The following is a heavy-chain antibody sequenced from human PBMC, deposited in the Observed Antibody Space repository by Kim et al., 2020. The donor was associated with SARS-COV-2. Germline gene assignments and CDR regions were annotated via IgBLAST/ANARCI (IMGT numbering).Heavy chain of an antibody. CDR1: GFTFSSYS. CDR3: ARLVGATTNNWFDP. D-gene: IGHD1-26*01. CDR2: ISSSSSTI. J-gene: IGHJ5*02. V-gene: IGHV3-48*02. Sequence: GGSLRLSCAASGFTFSSYSMNWVRQAPGKGLEWVSYISSSSSTIYYADSVKGRFTISRDNAKNSLYLQMNSLRDEDTAVYYCARLVGATTNNWFDPWGQGTLVTVSS.